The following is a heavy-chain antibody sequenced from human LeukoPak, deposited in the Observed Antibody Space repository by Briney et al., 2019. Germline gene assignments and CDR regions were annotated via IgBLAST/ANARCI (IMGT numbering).Heavy chain of an antibody. J-gene: IGHJ5*02. V-gene: IGHV3-21*01. CDR1: GLTFSSYS. CDR3: ARAGCTNGVCYRSNWFDP. D-gene: IGHD2-8*01. CDR2: ISSSSSYI. Sequence: GGSLRLSCAASGLTFSSYSMNWVRQAPGKGLEWVSSISSSSSYIYYADSVKGRFTISRDNAKNSLYLQMNSLRAEDTAVYYCARAGCTNGVCYRSNWFDPWGQGTLVTVSS.